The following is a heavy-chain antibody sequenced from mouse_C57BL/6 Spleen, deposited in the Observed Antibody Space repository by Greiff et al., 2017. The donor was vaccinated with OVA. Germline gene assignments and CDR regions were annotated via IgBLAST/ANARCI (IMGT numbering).Heavy chain of an antibody. CDR3: ARDYGSTLYAMDY. J-gene: IGHJ4*01. V-gene: IGHV1-72*01. CDR2: IDPNSGGT. Sequence: QVQLKESGAELVKPGASVKLSCKASGYTFTSYWMHWVKQRPGRGLEWIGRIDPNSGGTKYNEKFKSKATLTVDKPSSTAYMQLSSLTSEDSAVYYCARDYGSTLYAMDYWGQGTSVTVSS. CDR1: GYTFTSYW. D-gene: IGHD1-1*01.